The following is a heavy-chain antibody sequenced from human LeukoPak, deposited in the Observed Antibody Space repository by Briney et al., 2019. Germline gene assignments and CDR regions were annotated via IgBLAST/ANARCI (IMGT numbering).Heavy chain of an antibody. J-gene: IGHJ5*02. V-gene: IGHV3-9*01. Sequence: SLRLSCAASGFTFDDYAMHWVRQAPGKGLEWVSGISWNSGSIGYADSVKGRFTISRDNAKNSLYLQMNSLRAEDTALYYCAKDGEIAALPSHWFDPWGQGTLVTVSS. D-gene: IGHD6-6*01. CDR2: ISWNSGSI. CDR3: AKDGEIAALPSHWFDP. CDR1: GFTFDDYA.